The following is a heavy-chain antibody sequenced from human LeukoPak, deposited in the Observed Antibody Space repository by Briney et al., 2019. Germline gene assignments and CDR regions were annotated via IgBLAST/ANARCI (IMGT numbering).Heavy chain of an antibody. J-gene: IGHJ4*02. CDR3: ARDPTNTSGYYAYFDS. Sequence: ASVKVSCKASGYTFRNHGTTWVRQAPGQGLEWMGWISCYNGDTHCAQTFQGRVTMTTDTATSTAYMELRSLRSDDTAVYYCARDPTNTSGYYAYFDSWGQGTLVTVSS. CDR2: ISCYNGDT. CDR1: GYTFRNHG. V-gene: IGHV1-18*01. D-gene: IGHD5-12*01.